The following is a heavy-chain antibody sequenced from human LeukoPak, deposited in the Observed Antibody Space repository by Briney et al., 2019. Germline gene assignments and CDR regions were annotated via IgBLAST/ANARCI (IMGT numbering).Heavy chain of an antibody. D-gene: IGHD3-22*01. Sequence: PSETLSLTCTVSGGSISSNYWSWIRQPPGKGLEWIGYIYYSGSTNYNPSLKSRVTISVDTSKNQFSLKLSSVTAADTAVYYCARGAYYDSSGYYYGGYFDYWGQGTLVTVSS. V-gene: IGHV4-59*01. J-gene: IGHJ4*02. CDR1: GGSISSNY. CDR2: IYYSGST. CDR3: ARGAYYDSSGYYYGGYFDY.